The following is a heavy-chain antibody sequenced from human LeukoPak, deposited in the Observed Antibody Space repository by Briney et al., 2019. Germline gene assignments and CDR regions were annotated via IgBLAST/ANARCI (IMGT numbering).Heavy chain of an antibody. CDR1: GGTFSSYA. Sequence: SVKVSGKASGGTFSSYAISWVRQAPGQGLEWMGGIIPIFGTANYAQKFQGRVTITTDESTSTAYMELSSLRSEDTAVYYCASGSYYDSSGYYSDYWGQGTLVTVSS. CDR3: ASGSYYDSSGYYSDY. CDR2: IIPIFGTA. D-gene: IGHD3-22*01. J-gene: IGHJ4*02. V-gene: IGHV1-69*05.